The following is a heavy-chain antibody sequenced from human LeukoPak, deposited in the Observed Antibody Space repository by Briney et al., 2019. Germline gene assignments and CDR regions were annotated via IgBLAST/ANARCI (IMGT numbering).Heavy chain of an antibody. CDR2: MNPNSGNT. CDR3: ARRGYVKEYYYYYMDV. V-gene: IGHV1-8*02. D-gene: IGHD5-12*01. CDR1: GYTFTSYD. J-gene: IGHJ6*03. Sequence: ASVKVSCKASGYTFTSYDINWVRQATGQGLEWMGWMNPNSGNTGYAQKFQGRVTMTRNTSISTAYMELSSLRSEDTAVYYCARRGYVKEYYYYYMDVWGKGTTVTISS.